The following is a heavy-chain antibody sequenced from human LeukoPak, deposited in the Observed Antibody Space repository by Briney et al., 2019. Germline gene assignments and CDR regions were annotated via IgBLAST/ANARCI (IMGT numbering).Heavy chain of an antibody. Sequence: PGRSLRLSCAASGFTFSSYGMHWVRQAPGKGLEWVAFIRYDGSNKYYADSVKGRFTISRDNSKNTLYLQMNSLRAEDTAVYYCANTVYYYDSSGYYDYWGQGTLVTVSS. CDR3: ANTVYYYDSSGYYDY. D-gene: IGHD3-22*01. CDR1: GFTFSSYG. V-gene: IGHV3-30*02. CDR2: IRYDGSNK. J-gene: IGHJ4*02.